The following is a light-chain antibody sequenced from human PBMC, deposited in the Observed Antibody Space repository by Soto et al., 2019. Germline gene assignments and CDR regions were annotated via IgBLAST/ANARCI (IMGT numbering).Light chain of an antibody. CDR2: AAS. V-gene: IGKV3-20*01. Sequence: VFVRCRVIMYLNPGERDTLSGSASQSVASNVACFQQTPRQTPSLLIYAASTSATGIPARFSGSGSGTEFNLPISSLVPEDVAVSYCRQYGSSPRYTFCDGTRL. J-gene: IGKJ2*01. CDR1: QSVASN. CDR3: RQYGSSPRYT.